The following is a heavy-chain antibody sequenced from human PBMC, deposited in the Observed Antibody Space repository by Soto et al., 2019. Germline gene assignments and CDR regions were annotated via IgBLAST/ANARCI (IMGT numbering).Heavy chain of an antibody. CDR2: ISGSGGST. V-gene: IGHV3-23*01. CDR3: AKGSVRRTLVVVPAVISDY. Sequence: PGGSLRLSCAASGFTFSSYAMSWVRQAPGKGLEWVSAISGSGGSTYYADSVKGRFTISRDNSKNTLYLQMNSLRAEDTAVYYCAKGSVRRTLVVVPAVISDYWGQGTLVTVSS. CDR1: GFTFSSYA. J-gene: IGHJ4*02. D-gene: IGHD2-2*01.